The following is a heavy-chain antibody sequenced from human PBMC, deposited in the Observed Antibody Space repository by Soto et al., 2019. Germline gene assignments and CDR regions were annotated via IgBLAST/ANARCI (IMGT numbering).Heavy chain of an antibody. CDR1: GYTFTSYD. J-gene: IGHJ6*03. CDR3: ARAEVATDYYYYYYMDV. Sequence: GASVKVSCKASGYTFTSYDINWVRQATGQGLEWMGWMNPNSGNTGYAQKFKGRVTMTRNTSISTAYMELSSLRSEDTAVYYCARAEVATDYYYYYYMDVWGKGTTVTVSS. D-gene: IGHD5-12*01. CDR2: MNPNSGNT. V-gene: IGHV1-8*01.